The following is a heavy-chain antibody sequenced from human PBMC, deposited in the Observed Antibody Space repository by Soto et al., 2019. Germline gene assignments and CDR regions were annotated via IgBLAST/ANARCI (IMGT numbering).Heavy chain of an antibody. CDR2: INPNSGGT. Sequence: ASVKVSCQASGYTFTGYYMHWVRQAPGQGLEWMGWINPNSGGTNYTQKFQGWVTMTRDTSISTAYMELSRLRSDVTAVYYCARDGAYYDFWSGYSTGYYFDYWGQGTLVTVSS. V-gene: IGHV1-2*04. D-gene: IGHD3-3*01. CDR1: GYTFTGYY. CDR3: ARDGAYYDFWSGYSTGYYFDY. J-gene: IGHJ4*02.